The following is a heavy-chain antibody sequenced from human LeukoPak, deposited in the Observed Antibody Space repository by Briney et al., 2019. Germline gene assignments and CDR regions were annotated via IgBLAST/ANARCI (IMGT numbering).Heavy chain of an antibody. CDR1: GFTFSSYS. V-gene: IGHV3-21*01. CDR2: ISSSSSYI. Sequence: GGSLRLSCAASGFTFSSYSMNWVRQAPGKGLEWVSSISSSSSYIYYADSVKGRFTISRDNAKNSLYLQMNSLRAEDTAVYYCARVGESSGWYGSRGVVWFDPWGQGTLVTVSS. CDR3: ARVGESSGWYGSRGVVWFDP. D-gene: IGHD6-19*01. J-gene: IGHJ5*02.